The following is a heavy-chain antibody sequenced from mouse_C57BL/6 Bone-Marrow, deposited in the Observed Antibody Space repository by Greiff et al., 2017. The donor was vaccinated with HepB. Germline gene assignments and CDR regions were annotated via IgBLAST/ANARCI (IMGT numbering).Heavy chain of an antibody. Sequence: VKLVESGAELVKPGASVKVSCKASGYTFTSYWMHWVKQRPGQGLEWIGRIHPSDSDTNYNQKFKGKATLTVDKSSSTAYMQLSSLTSEDSAVYYCAINSNYVPYWGQGTLVTVSA. CDR1: GYTFTSYW. V-gene: IGHV1-74*01. CDR2: IHPSDSDT. CDR3: AINSNYVPY. J-gene: IGHJ3*01. D-gene: IGHD2-5*01.